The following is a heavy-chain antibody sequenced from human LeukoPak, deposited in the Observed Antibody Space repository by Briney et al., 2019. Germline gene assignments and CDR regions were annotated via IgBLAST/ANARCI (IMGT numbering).Heavy chain of an antibody. CDR3: ARGYCTNGVCYTFDY. J-gene: IGHJ4*02. CDR1: GGTFSSYA. V-gene: IGHV1-69*04. CDR2: IIPILGIA. D-gene: IGHD2-8*01. Sequence: GASVTVSCKASGGTFSSYAISWVRQAPGQGLEWMGRIIPILGIANYAQKFQGRVTITADKSTSTAYMELSSLRSEDTAVYYCARGYCTNGVCYTFDYWGQGTLVTVSS.